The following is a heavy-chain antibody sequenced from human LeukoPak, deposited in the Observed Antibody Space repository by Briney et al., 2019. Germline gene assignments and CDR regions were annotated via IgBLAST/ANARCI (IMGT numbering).Heavy chain of an antibody. CDR3: AKEPLRFLEWLYFDY. CDR2: INGSGGST. J-gene: IGHJ4*02. D-gene: IGHD3-3*01. V-gene: IGHV3-23*01. Sequence: GGSLRLSCAASGFTFSSYAMSWVRQAPGKGLEWVSAINGSGGSTYYADSVKGRFTISRDNSKNTLYLQMNSLRAEDTAVYYCAKEPLRFLEWLYFDYWGQGTLVTVSS. CDR1: GFTFSSYA.